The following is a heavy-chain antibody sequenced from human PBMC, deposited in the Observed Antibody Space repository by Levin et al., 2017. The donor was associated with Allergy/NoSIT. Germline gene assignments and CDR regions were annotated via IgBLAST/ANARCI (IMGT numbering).Heavy chain of an antibody. Sequence: PSETLSLTCTVSGGSISNYYGSWIRQPPGKGLEWIGYIYYSGSTDYNPSLKSRVTISVDTSKKQFSLKLSSVTAADTAVYYCAIFRQGESDYWGQGTLVTVSS. D-gene: IGHD2-21*01. V-gene: IGHV4-59*08. CDR3: AIFRQGESDY. CDR1: GGSISNYY. CDR2: IYYSGST. J-gene: IGHJ4*02.